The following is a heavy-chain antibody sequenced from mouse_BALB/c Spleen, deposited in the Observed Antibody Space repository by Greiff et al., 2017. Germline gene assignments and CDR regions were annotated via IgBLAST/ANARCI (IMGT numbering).Heavy chain of an antibody. D-gene: IGHD1-2*01. J-gene: IGHJ4*01. CDR2: ISSGGSYT. V-gene: IGHV5-6*01. CDR3: ARHYDGNYYAMDY. Sequence: EVQGVESGGDLVKPGGSLKLSCAASGFTFSSYGMSWVRQTPDKRLEWVATISSGGSYTYYPDSVKGRFTISRDNAKNTLYMQMSSLKSEDTAMYYCARHYDGNYYAMDYWGQGTSVTVSS. CDR1: GFTFSSYG.